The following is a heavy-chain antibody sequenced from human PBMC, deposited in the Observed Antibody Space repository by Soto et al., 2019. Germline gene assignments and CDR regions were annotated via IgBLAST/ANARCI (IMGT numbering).Heavy chain of an antibody. V-gene: IGHV4-34*01. CDR3: ARGDLLQYFDWTTNWHSPKYGMDV. D-gene: IGHD3-9*01. CDR2: INHSGST. CDR1: GGSFSGYY. Sequence: PSETLSLTCAVYGGSFSGYYWSWIRQPPGKGLEWIGEINHSGSTNYNPSLKSRVTISVDTSKNQFSLKLSSVTAADTAVYYCARGDLLQYFDWTTNWHSPKYGMDVWGQGTPVTVSS. J-gene: IGHJ6*02.